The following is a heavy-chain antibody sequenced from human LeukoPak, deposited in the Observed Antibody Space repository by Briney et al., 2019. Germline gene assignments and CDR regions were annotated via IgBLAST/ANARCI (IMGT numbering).Heavy chain of an antibody. CDR1: GGSFSGYY. CDR3: ARLDMSTIRIDF. D-gene: IGHD1-1*01. J-gene: IGHJ4*02. CDR2: INHSGAS. Sequence: SETLSLTCSVYGGSFSGYYWNWIRQPPGKGLEWIGEINHSGASKYHPSLKSRVTISVDTSKNQFSLKLSSVTAADSAVYYCARLDMSTIRIDFWGQGTVVTVSS. V-gene: IGHV4-34*01.